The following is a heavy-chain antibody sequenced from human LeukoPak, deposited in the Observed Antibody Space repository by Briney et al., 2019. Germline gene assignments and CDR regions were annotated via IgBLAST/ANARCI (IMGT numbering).Heavy chain of an antibody. CDR3: ARGFSSWYGPLHFDY. Sequence: ASVKVSCKASGYTFTSYYMHWVRQAPGQGLEWMGIINPSGGSTSYAQKFQGRVTMTRDTSTSTVYMELSSLRSEDTAVYYCARGFSSWYGPLHFDYWGQGTLVTVSS. CDR2: INPSGGST. V-gene: IGHV1-46*01. J-gene: IGHJ4*02. CDR1: GYTFTSYY. D-gene: IGHD6-13*01.